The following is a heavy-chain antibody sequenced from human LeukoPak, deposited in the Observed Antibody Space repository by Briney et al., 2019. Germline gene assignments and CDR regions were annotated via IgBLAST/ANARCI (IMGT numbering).Heavy chain of an antibody. D-gene: IGHD6-13*01. CDR1: GGSISSDY. V-gene: IGHV4-34*01. J-gene: IGHJ4*02. Sequence: SSETLSLTCTVSGGSISSDYWSWIRQPPGKGLEWIGEINHSGSTNYNPSLKSRVTISVDTSKNQFSLKLSSVTAADTAVYYCARHRGSSWPYYFDYWGQGTLVTVSS. CDR3: ARHRGSSWPYYFDY. CDR2: INHSGST.